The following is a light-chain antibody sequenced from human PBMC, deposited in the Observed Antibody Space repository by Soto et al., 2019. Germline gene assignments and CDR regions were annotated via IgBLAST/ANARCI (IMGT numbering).Light chain of an antibody. CDR3: QQLFDSPIT. Sequence: DIQLTQSPSFLPPPLGDSVTITCLASQVISTSLAWYQVKPGKAPKLLIYAASTLESGVPSRFSATVSGTEFSLTITSLQPEDFAIYYCQQLFDSPITFGQGTRLEIK. CDR2: AAS. CDR1: QVISTS. V-gene: IGKV1-9*01. J-gene: IGKJ5*01.